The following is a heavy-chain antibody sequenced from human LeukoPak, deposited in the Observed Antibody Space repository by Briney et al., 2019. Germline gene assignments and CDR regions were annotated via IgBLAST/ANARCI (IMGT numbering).Heavy chain of an antibody. D-gene: IGHD6-6*01. V-gene: IGHV4-59*08. Sequence: SETLSLPCTVSGRPISSYYGSWIRQPPGKGLEWIGYIYHNGSTNYKPSLKSRVTKSVDKSNNQFSLKLSSVTAPDTAVYYCSRRSQGRGRSYFDYWGQGTLVTVSS. CDR2: IYHNGST. CDR3: SRRSQGRGRSYFDY. J-gene: IGHJ4*02. CDR1: GRPISSYY.